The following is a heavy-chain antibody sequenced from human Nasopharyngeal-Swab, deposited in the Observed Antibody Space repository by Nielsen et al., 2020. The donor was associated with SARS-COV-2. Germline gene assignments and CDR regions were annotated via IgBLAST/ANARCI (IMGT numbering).Heavy chain of an antibody. Sequence: SVKVSCKASGGTFSSYAISWVRQAPGQGLEWMGGIIPIFGTANYAQKFQGRVTITADESTSTANMELSSLRSEDTAVYYCARISAAPPPYYGMDVWGQGTTVTVSS. CDR2: IIPIFGTA. J-gene: IGHJ6*02. D-gene: IGHD6-13*01. CDR1: GGTFSSYA. CDR3: ARISAAPPPYYGMDV. V-gene: IGHV1-69*13.